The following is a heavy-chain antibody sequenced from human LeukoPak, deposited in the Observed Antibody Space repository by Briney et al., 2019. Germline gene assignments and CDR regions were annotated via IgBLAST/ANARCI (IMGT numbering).Heavy chain of an antibody. CDR2: IYTSRST. Sequence: SETLSLTCTVSGGSISSYYWSWIRQPAGKGLEWIGRIYTSRSTNYNPSLKSRVTMSVDTSKNQFSLKLSSVTAADTAVYYCARGIVVVPAAVDNWFDPWGQGTLVTVSS. J-gene: IGHJ5*02. CDR1: GGSISSYY. V-gene: IGHV4-4*07. D-gene: IGHD2-2*01. CDR3: ARGIVVVPAAVDNWFDP.